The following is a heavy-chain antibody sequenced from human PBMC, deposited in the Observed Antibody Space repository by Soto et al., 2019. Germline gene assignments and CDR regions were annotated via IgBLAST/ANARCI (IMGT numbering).Heavy chain of an antibody. CDR1: GFTFSSYG. CDR2: ISYDGSNK. D-gene: IGHD3-10*01. Sequence: QVQLVESGGGVVQPGRSLRLSCAASGFTFSSYGMHWVRQAPGKGLEWVAVISYDGSNKYYADSVKGRFTISRDNSKNTLYLQMNSLRAEDTAVYYCAKGSKFGIYSAFDDWGQGTLVTVSS. CDR3: AKGSKFGIYSAFDD. J-gene: IGHJ4*02. V-gene: IGHV3-30*18.